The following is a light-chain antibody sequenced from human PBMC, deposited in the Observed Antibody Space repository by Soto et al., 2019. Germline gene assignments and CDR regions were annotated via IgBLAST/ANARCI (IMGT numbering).Light chain of an antibody. CDR3: QHRSSWPLT. Sequence: EIVLTQSPATLSLSPGDRATLSCRASQSVRGYLGLYQQKPGQAPRLLIYDTSNRATGIPARFSGSGSGTDYTLTISSLEPEDFAVYYCQHRSSWPLTFGGGTKLEIK. J-gene: IGKJ4*01. CDR2: DTS. V-gene: IGKV3-11*01. CDR1: QSVRGY.